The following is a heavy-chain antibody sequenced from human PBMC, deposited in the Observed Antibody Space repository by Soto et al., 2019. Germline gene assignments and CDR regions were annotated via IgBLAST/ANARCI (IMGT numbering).Heavy chain of an antibody. CDR1: GFTFSSYG. CDR2: ISYDGSNK. J-gene: IGHJ4*02. V-gene: IGHV3-30*03. Sequence: QVQLVESGGGVVQPGRSLRLSCAASGFTFSSYGMHWVRQAPGKGLEWVAVISYDGSNKYYADSVKGRFTISKDNSKNTLYLQMCSLRAQDTSVYYCAYGDRYYFGYWGQGTLVTVSS. CDR3: AYGDRYYFGY. D-gene: IGHD4-17*01.